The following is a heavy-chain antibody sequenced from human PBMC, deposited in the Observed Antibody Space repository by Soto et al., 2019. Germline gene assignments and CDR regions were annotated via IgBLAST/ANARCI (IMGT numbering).Heavy chain of an antibody. D-gene: IGHD2-15*01. CDR3: ARDLWWYLH. Sequence: QVQLVESGGGVVQPGRSLRLSCAASGFTFSSNGMHWVRQAPGKGLEWVAVISYDGSNKYYADSVKGRFTISRDNSKNTLYLQMNSLRAEDTAVYYCARDLWWYLHWGQGTLVTVSS. J-gene: IGHJ4*02. CDR1: GFTFSSNG. V-gene: IGHV3-30*03. CDR2: ISYDGSNK.